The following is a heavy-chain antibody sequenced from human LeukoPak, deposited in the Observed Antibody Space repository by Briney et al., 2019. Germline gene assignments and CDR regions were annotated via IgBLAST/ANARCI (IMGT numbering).Heavy chain of an antibody. CDR1: GYSFTSYW. V-gene: IGHV5-51*01. CDR2: IYPGDSDT. CDR3: AVSGGYSYGPNWFDP. Sequence: GASLKISCKGSGYSFTSYWIGWVRQMPGKGLEWMGIIYPGDSDTRYSPSFQGQVTISADKSISTAYLQWSSLKASDTAMYYCAVSGGYSYGPNWFDPWGQGTLVTVSS. J-gene: IGHJ5*02. D-gene: IGHD5-18*01.